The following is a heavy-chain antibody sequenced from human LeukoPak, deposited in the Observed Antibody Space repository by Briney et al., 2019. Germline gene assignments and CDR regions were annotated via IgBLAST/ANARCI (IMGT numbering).Heavy chain of an antibody. Sequence: GGSLRLSCAASGFTFSSYGMHWVRQAPGKGLEWVAVISYDGSNKYYADSVKGRFTISRDNSKNTLYLQMNSLRAEDTAVYYCAKGSPPYYDILTGRSDFFDYWGQGTLVTVSS. CDR1: GFTFSSYG. CDR3: AKGSPPYYDILTGRSDFFDY. J-gene: IGHJ4*02. CDR2: ISYDGSNK. D-gene: IGHD3-9*01. V-gene: IGHV3-30*18.